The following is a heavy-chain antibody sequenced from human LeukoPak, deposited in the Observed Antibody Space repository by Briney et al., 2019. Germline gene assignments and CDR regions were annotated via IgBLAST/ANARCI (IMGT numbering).Heavy chain of an antibody. CDR1: AGMFNTYA. V-gene: IGHV1-69*06. CDR3: AGDPPGTPVGFDV. J-gene: IGHJ3*01. D-gene: IGHD3-10*01. CDR2: ITPLSATP. Sequence: SVKVPCKASAGMFNTYAISWVRQAPGHGLEWMGRITPLSATPSQSQWIQGRVTITADISTNTVYLDLSSLRPEDTALYFCAGDPPGTPVGFDVWGQGTMDTVSS.